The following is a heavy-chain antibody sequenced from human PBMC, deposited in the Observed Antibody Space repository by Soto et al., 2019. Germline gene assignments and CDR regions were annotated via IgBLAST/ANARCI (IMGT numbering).Heavy chain of an antibody. D-gene: IGHD6-13*01. CDR3: AGDYDSRSPNNWFDP. CDR2: IIPIFGTA. Sequence: QVQLVQSGAEVKKPGSSVKVSCKASGATFSSYAISWVRQAPGQGLEWMGGIIPIFGTANYAQKFQGRVTITADKSTSTAYMELSSLRSEDTAVYYCAGDYDSRSPNNWFDPWGQGTLVTVSS. J-gene: IGHJ5*02. CDR1: GATFSSYA. V-gene: IGHV1-69*06.